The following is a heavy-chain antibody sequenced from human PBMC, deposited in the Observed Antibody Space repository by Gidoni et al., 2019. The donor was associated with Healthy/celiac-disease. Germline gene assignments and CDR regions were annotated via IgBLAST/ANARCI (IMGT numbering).Heavy chain of an antibody. V-gene: IGHV4-39*01. CDR2: IYYSGGT. J-gene: IGHJ4*01. D-gene: IGHD2-2*01. Sequence: QLQLQASCPGLGKPSETLSLPCTVLCGSITSSSYYWGWIRQPPGTGLEWIGSIYYSGGTYYNPSLKSRVTISVDTSKNQFSLKLSSVTAADTAVYYCASQTIVVVPAALSDWGQGTLVTVSS. CDR1: CGSITSSSYY. CDR3: ASQTIVVVPAALSD.